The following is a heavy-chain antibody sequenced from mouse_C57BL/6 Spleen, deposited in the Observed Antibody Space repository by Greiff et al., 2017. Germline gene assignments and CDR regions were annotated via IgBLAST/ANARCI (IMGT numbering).Heavy chain of an antibody. CDR3: ARHGGGPLYYDYDGAWFAY. Sequence: QVQLKESGAELVKPGASVKLSCKASGYTFTEYTIHWVKQRSGQGLEWIGWFYPGSGSIKYNEKFKDKATLTADKSSSTVYMELSRLTSEDSAVYFCARHGGGPLYYDYDGAWFAYWGQGTLVTVSA. V-gene: IGHV1-62-2*01. J-gene: IGHJ3*01. D-gene: IGHD2-4*01. CDR2: FYPGSGSI. CDR1: GYTFTEYT.